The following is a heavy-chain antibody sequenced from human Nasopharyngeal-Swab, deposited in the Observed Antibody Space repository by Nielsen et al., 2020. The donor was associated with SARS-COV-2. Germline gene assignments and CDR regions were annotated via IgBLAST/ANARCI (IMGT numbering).Heavy chain of an antibody. CDR2: ISEDGSIT. V-gene: IGHV3-74*01. CDR3: ASQLGHPDS. CDR1: GSASSGNW. J-gene: IGHJ4*02. Sequence: GGSLRLSCAASGSASSGNWMHWVRQAPGKGLVWVPRISEDGSITTYADSVKGRFTISRDNAKNTLFLQMHSLRADDTAIYYCASQLGHPDSWGQGTLVTVSS. D-gene: IGHD2-2*01.